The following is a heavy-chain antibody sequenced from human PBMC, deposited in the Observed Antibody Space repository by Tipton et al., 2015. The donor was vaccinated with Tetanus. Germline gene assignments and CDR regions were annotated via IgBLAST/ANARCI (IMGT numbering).Heavy chain of an antibody. CDR3: ARHQSGYFTPFDY. Sequence: TLSLTCTVSGASIRGGTFYWGWIRQPPGKGLEWIGSIYESGDTYYIPSLKSRVTISVDTSTNQFSLTLNSMAAADPGVYYCARHQSGYFTPFDYWGQGKLVTVSS. V-gene: IGHV4-39*01. CDR2: IYESGDT. J-gene: IGHJ4*02. CDR1: GASIRGGTFY. D-gene: IGHD3-3*01.